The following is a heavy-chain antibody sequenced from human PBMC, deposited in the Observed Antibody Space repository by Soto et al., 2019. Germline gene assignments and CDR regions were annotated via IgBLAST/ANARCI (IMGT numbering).Heavy chain of an antibody. CDR3: ARGNQYYYGSGSYYNNWFDP. J-gene: IGHJ5*02. Sequence: SETLSLTCAVYGGSFSGYYWSWIRQPPGKGLEWIGEINHSGSTNYNPSLKSRVTISVDTSKNQFSLKLSSVTAADTAVYYCARGNQYYYGSGSYYNNWFDPWGQGTLVTVS. CDR1: GGSFSGYY. CDR2: INHSGST. V-gene: IGHV4-34*01. D-gene: IGHD3-10*01.